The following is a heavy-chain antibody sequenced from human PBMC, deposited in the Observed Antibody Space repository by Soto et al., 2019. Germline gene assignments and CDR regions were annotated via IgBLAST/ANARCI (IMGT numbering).Heavy chain of an antibody. CDR1: GFTFSSYG. V-gene: IGHV3-30*18. D-gene: IGHD2-2*01. Sequence: QVQLVESGGGVVQPGRSLRLSCAASGFTFSSYGMHWVRQAPGKGLEWVAVISYDGSNKYYADSVKGRFTISRDNSKNTLYLQMNSLRAEDTAVYYCAKDLDPAASSSYNWFDPWGQGTLVTVSS. CDR3: AKDLDPAASSSYNWFDP. J-gene: IGHJ5*02. CDR2: ISYDGSNK.